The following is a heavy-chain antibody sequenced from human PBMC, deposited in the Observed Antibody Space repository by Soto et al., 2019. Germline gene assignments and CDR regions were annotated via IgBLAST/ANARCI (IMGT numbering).Heavy chain of an antibody. J-gene: IGHJ4*02. D-gene: IGHD6-13*01. CDR2: ISGSGGST. V-gene: IGHV3-23*01. CDR1: GFTFSNYA. Sequence: EVQLLESGGGLVQPGGSLRLSCAASGFTFSNYAVTWVRQAPGKGLEWVSTISGSGGSTYYADSVKGRFTISRDNSKNTLYLQMNRLRAENTAVYYCAKDKDSSWYEIDYWGQGTLVTVSS. CDR3: AKDKDSSWYEIDY.